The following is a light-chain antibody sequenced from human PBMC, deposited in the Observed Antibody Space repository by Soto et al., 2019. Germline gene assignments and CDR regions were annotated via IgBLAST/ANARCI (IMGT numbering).Light chain of an antibody. CDR2: KAS. CDR3: QQYNGHPLT. J-gene: IGKJ4*01. V-gene: IGKV1-5*03. CDR1: QNVNSW. Sequence: DIQRTKCPSTLSATVGDRVTISCRASQNVNSWVAWHQQKPGKAPKLLIYKASSLESGVPSRFSGSGSGTEFTLTISSLQTDDFATYYCQQYNGHPLTFGGGTKVEIK.